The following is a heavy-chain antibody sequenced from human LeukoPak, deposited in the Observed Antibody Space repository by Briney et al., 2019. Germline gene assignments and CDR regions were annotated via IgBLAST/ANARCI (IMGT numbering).Heavy chain of an antibody. Sequence: GGSLRLSCAASGFSFSSYWMSWVRQAPGKGLEWVANIKQDGSEKYYVDSVKGRSTISRDNAKNSLYLQMNSLRAEDTAVYYCARAFYGTSSDHDYWGQGTLVTVSS. CDR1: GFSFSSYW. D-gene: IGHD2-2*01. CDR3: ARAFYGTSSDHDY. CDR2: IKQDGSEK. J-gene: IGHJ4*02. V-gene: IGHV3-7*01.